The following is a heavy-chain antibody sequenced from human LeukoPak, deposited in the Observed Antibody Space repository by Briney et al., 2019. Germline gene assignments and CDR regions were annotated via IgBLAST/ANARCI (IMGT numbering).Heavy chain of an antibody. V-gene: IGHV3-30*04. CDR1: RFIFSSYA. D-gene: IGHD3-10*02. Sequence: GGSLRLSCAASRFIFSSYAMNWVRQAPGKGLEWVAVISNDGSNSYYADSVKGRFTISRDNSKNTLYLQMNILRAEDTAVYYCAELGITMIGGVWGKGTTVTISS. CDR2: ISNDGSNS. CDR3: AELGITMIGGV. J-gene: IGHJ6*04.